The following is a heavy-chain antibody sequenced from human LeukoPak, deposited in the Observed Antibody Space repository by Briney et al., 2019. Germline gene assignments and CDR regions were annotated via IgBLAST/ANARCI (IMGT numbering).Heavy chain of an antibody. CDR1: GFTFSSYG. Sequence: GRSLRLSCAASGFTFSSYGMHWVRQAPGKGLEWVAVIWYDGSNKYYADSVKGRFTISRDNSKNTLYLQMNSLRAEDTAVYYCAKGRRYSSGRYHFDYWGQGTLVTVSS. CDR2: IWYDGSNK. CDR3: AKGRRYSSGRYHFDY. D-gene: IGHD6-19*01. V-gene: IGHV3-33*06. J-gene: IGHJ4*02.